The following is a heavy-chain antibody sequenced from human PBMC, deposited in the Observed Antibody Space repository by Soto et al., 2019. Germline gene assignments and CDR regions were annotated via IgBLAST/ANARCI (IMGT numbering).Heavy chain of an antibody. CDR3: AKDGAVAGTSSENYGMDV. V-gene: IGHV3-30*18. D-gene: IGHD6-19*01. CDR2: ISYDGSNK. Sequence: LRLSCAASGFTFSSYGMHWVRQAPCKGLEWVAVISYDGSNKYYADSVKGRFTISRDNSKNTPYLQMNSLRAEDTAVYYCAKDGAVAGTSSENYGMDVWGQGTTVTVSS. J-gene: IGHJ6*02. CDR1: GFTFSSYG.